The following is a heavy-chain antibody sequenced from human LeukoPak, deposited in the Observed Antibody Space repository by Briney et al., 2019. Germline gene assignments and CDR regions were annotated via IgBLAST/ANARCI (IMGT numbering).Heavy chain of an antibody. D-gene: IGHD7-27*01. J-gene: IGHJ3*02. V-gene: IGHV3-53*01. CDR2: IYGGPTA. CDR3: AREIGQLGGAFDI. CDR1: GFTVSSVY. Sequence: GGSLRLSCAASGFTVSSVYMTWVRQAPGKGLEWVSVIYGGPTAFYADSVKDRFTISRDNPKNTLNLQMNSLRAEDTAVYYCAREIGQLGGAFDIWGQGTMVTVSS.